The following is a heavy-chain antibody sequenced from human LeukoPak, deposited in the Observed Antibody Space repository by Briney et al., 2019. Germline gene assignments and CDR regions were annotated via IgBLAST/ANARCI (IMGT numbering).Heavy chain of an antibody. D-gene: IGHD3-10*01. J-gene: IGHJ4*02. Sequence: GGSLRLSCTASGFNFNNYAMHWVRQAPGKGLEWVAVISYDGSNKYYADSVKGRFTISRDNSKNTLYLQMNSLRAEDTAVYYCAKDMVRGVIITYYFDYWGQGTLVTVSS. CDR1: GFNFNNYA. CDR3: AKDMVRGVIITYYFDY. CDR2: ISYDGSNK. V-gene: IGHV3-30-3*01.